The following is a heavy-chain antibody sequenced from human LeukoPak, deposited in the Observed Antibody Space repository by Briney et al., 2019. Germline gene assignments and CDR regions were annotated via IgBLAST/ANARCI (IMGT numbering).Heavy chain of an antibody. Sequence: GGSLRLSRAASGFTFSSYSMNWVRQAPGKGLEWVSSISSSSSYIYYADSVKGRFTISRDNAKNSLYLQMNSLRAEDTAVYYCARDRQYSPGDYYYYYYMDVWGKGTTVTVSS. CDR2: ISSSSSYI. D-gene: IGHD5-18*01. V-gene: IGHV3-21*01. CDR3: ARDRQYSPGDYYYYYYMDV. CDR1: GFTFSSYS. J-gene: IGHJ6*03.